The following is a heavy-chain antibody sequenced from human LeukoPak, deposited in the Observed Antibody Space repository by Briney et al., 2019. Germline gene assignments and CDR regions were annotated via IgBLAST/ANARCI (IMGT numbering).Heavy chain of an antibody. J-gene: IGHJ4*02. Sequence: GGSLRLSCAASRFTFSKYWMNWVRQAPGKGLEWVANIGQDGSERYYVDSVKGRFTISRDNAKNSLYLQMSSLRAEDTAVYYCAEEDYYGSGSYLGYWGQGTPVTVSS. CDR1: RFTFSKYW. CDR2: IGQDGSER. CDR3: AEEDYYGSGSYLGY. D-gene: IGHD3-10*01. V-gene: IGHV3-7*01.